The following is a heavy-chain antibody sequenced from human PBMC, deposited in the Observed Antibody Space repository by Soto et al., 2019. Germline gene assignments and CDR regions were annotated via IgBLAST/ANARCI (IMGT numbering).Heavy chain of an antibody. J-gene: IGHJ3*02. D-gene: IGHD2-21*02. CDR2: ISAYNGNI. CDR3: ARDVPSFTVVTPDGFDI. Sequence: QVQLVQSGAEVKKPGASVKVSCKASGYTCTSYGISWVRQAPGQGLEWMGWISAYNGNIHSAQNVQGRVTMTTDTPTSTAYMELRSMRSDDTAVYYCARDVPSFTVVTPDGFDIWGQGTMVTVSS. CDR1: GYTCTSYG. V-gene: IGHV1-18*01.